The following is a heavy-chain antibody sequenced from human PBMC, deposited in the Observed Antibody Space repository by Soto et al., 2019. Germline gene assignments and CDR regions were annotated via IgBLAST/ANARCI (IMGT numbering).Heavy chain of an antibody. CDR2: IYWDDDK. V-gene: IGHV2-5*02. CDR1: GFSLTTSGVG. Sequence: QITLNESGPTVVKPAETLTLTYTFSGFSLTTSGVGVGWIRQSPGKAPEWLALIYWDDDKRYSASLKSRLTITKDTSKNQVVLTMASVDPADTATYYCAHRILHTVFGLVTTTAIYFDFWGQGTPVVVSS. D-gene: IGHD3-3*01. CDR3: AHRILHTVFGLVTTTAIYFDF. J-gene: IGHJ4*02.